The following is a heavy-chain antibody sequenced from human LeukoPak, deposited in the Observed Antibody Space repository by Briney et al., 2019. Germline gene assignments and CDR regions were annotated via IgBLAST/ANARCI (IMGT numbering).Heavy chain of an antibody. CDR1: GFTFSRHE. V-gene: IGHV3-48*03. D-gene: IGHD3-22*01. J-gene: IGHJ4*02. CDR2: ISSSDTTL. Sequence: PGGSLRLSCAASGFTFSRHEMTWVRQAPGRGLKWVSNISSSDTTLHYADSVKGRYTISRDHARNSLYLQMNSLRAEDKAVYYCVRERLDDSSGKALQYFDYWGQGTLVTVSS. CDR3: VRERLDDSSGKALQYFDY.